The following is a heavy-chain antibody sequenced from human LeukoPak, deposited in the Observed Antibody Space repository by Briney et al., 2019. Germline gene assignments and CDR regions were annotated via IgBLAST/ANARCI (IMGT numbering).Heavy chain of an antibody. Sequence: PGGSLRLSCAASGFNLGTYWMHWVRQAPGKGLVWVSRISYDGSNANYADSVKGRFTISRDNAKNTLYLQMNSLRAEDTAVYYCGVLTLNPGWGQGTLVSVSS. V-gene: IGHV3-74*01. J-gene: IGHJ4*02. CDR2: ISYDGSNA. D-gene: IGHD2-8*01. CDR1: GFNLGTYW. CDR3: GVLTLNPG.